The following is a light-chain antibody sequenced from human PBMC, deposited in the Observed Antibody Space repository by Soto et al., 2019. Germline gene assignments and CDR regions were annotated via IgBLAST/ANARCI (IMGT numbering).Light chain of an antibody. J-gene: IGKJ1*01. CDR2: GAS. V-gene: IGKV3-20*01. CDR1: QSVSSSY. Sequence: EIVWTQSPGTLSLSPGERATLSCRASQSVSSSYLAWSPQKPGQAPRLLIYGASSRATGIPDRFSGSGSGTDFNLTISRLETEDFGTYECQQRFSTPRTFGQGTKVDIK. CDR3: QQRFSTPRT.